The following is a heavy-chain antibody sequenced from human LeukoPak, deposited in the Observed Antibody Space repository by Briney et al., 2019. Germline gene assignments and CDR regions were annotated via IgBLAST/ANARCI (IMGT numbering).Heavy chain of an antibody. D-gene: IGHD3-22*01. J-gene: IGHJ2*01. CDR3: AKVGIDSSGFYRWYFDL. CDR1: GFIVSNNY. V-gene: IGHV3-53*04. CDR2: IYIGGST. Sequence: GGSLRLSCAASGFIVSNNYMTWVRQAPGKGLEWVSVIYIGGSTYYADSVKGRFTISRHNSKNTLFLQMNSLRVEDTAVYYCAKVGIDSSGFYRWYFDLWGRGTLVTVSS.